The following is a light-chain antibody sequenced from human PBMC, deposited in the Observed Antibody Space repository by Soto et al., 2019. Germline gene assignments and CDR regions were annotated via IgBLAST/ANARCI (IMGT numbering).Light chain of an antibody. J-gene: IGKJ5*01. CDR1: QSISSRY. Sequence: EIVLTQSPGTLSLSAGERDTLSCRASQSISSRYVGWYQQKPGQAPRLLIYGTSSRATAIPDRFSGSGSGTDFTLTISTLEPEDFAVYYCQYYSNSPPITFGQPTRLEIK. CDR3: QYYSNSPPIT. CDR2: GTS. V-gene: IGKV3-20*01.